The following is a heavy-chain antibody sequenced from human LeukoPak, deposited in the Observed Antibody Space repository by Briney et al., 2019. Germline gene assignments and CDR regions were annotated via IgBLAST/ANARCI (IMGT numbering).Heavy chain of an antibody. Sequence: GRSLRLSCTASGFIFSNYAMHWVRQAPGKGLEWVALISSDGSKTYHADSVKGRFSISRDNSKNTLYLQLNSLRAEDTSVYYCARDSTYWYDSGSSGPHYFDYWGQGKLVSVSS. CDR2: ISSDGSKT. CDR1: GFIFSNYA. V-gene: IGHV3-30*01. J-gene: IGHJ4*02. D-gene: IGHD3-10*01. CDR3: ARDSTYWYDSGSSGPHYFDY.